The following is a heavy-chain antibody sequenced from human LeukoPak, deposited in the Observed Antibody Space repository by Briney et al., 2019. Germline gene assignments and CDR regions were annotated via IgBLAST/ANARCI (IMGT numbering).Heavy chain of an antibody. J-gene: IGHJ4*02. V-gene: IGHV3-23*01. Sequence: GGSLRLSCAASGFTFSSSGMSWVRQAPGKGLDWVAAISNSGDSAYYADSVKGQFTISRDTSKNTLYLQMNSLRAEDTAVYYCANQYLDYWGQGTRVTVSS. CDR1: GFTFSSSG. CDR2: ISNSGDSA. CDR3: ANQYLDY.